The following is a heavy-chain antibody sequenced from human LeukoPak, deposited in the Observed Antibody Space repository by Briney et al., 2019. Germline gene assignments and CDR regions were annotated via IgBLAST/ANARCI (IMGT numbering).Heavy chain of an antibody. CDR1: GFTFSHYA. D-gene: IGHD2-15*01. V-gene: IGHV3-21*01. CDR2: ISSDSTDI. J-gene: IGHJ6*03. Sequence: PGGSLRLSCAASGFTFSHYAMNWVRQAPGKGLEWVSSISSDSTDIYYADSVKGRFTISRDNAKNSLYLQMNSLRAEDTAVYYCARERGYSLYYYYYYMDVWGKGTTVTVSS. CDR3: ARERGYSLYYYYYYMDV.